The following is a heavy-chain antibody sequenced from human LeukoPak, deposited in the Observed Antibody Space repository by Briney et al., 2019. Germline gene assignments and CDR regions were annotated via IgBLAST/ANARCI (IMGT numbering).Heavy chain of an antibody. Sequence: GGSLRLSCAASGFIFSNYWMSWVRQAPGKGLEWVANIKQDGSETNYVDSLKGRFTISRDNAEKSLYLQMNSLRPEDTAVYYCAGELLYPTGAGAFDIWGQGTMVTVSS. CDR3: AGELLYPTGAGAFDI. CDR1: GFIFSNYW. J-gene: IGHJ3*02. D-gene: IGHD3-10*01. V-gene: IGHV3-7*04. CDR2: IKQDGSET.